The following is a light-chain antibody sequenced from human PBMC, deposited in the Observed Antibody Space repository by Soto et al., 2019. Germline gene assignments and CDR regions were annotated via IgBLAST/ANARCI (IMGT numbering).Light chain of an antibody. CDR3: QQYGSSPGT. Sequence: EIVLTQSPGTLSLSPGERATLSCRASQSVSSSYLAWYQQKPGRAPRLLIYAASSRATDIPDRFSGSGSGTDFTLTISRLEPEDFAVYYCQQYGSSPGTFGQGTKVDIK. V-gene: IGKV3-20*01. CDR2: AAS. CDR1: QSVSSSY. J-gene: IGKJ1*01.